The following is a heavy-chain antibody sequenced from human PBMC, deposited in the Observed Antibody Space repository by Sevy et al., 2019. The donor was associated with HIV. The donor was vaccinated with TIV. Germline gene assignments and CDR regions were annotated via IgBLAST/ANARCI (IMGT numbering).Heavy chain of an antibody. J-gene: IGHJ6*02. V-gene: IGHV4-39*01. D-gene: IGHD6-19*01. Sequence: SETLSLTCTVSDNSISSSSYYWGWVRQPPGKGLEWIATMHSSGSTYYNPSLESRVTMSVDTSKNQFSLKLSSVTASDTAVYYCARHYSGWYSNLDYYYGLDVWGQGTTVTVSS. CDR2: MHSSGST. CDR3: ARHYSGWYSNLDYYYGLDV. CDR1: DNSISSSSYY.